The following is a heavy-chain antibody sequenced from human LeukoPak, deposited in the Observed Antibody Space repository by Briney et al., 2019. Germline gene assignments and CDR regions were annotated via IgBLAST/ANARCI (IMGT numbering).Heavy chain of an antibody. CDR1: GYTFGDYA. CDR3: TRDGGTLDY. Sequence: GGSLRLSCTGSGYTFGDYAMSWVRQSPGKGLEWVSLIRSKAFGGATEYAASVKGRFTISRDDSKSVAYLQMNSLKTEDTAMYYCTRDGGTLDYWGQGTLVTVSS. D-gene: IGHD3-16*01. V-gene: IGHV3-49*04. CDR2: IRSKAFGGAT. J-gene: IGHJ4*02.